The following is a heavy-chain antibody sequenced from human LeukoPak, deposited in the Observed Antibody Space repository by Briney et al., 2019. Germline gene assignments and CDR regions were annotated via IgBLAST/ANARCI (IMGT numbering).Heavy chain of an antibody. Sequence: GGSLRLSCAASGFSVSNYYMSWVRQPPGKGLGWVSVMYTGGGRYYGDSVKGRFTISRDNSKNTVFLQMNSLRVEDTALYYCTRGQSYCGADCYSDWGQGTLVTVSS. J-gene: IGHJ4*02. CDR1: GFSVSNYY. D-gene: IGHD2-21*02. V-gene: IGHV3-66*01. CDR2: MYTGGGR. CDR3: TRGQSYCGADCYSD.